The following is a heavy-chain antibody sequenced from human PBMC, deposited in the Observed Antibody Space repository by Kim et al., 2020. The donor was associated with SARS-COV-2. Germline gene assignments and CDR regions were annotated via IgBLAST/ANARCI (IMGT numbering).Heavy chain of an antibody. J-gene: IGHJ6*02. D-gene: IGHD2-2*01. Sequence: SETLSLTCTVSGGSISSYYWSWIRQPPGKGLEWIGYIYYSGSTNYNPSLKSRVTISVDTSKNQFSLKLSSVTAADTAVYYCARERDIVVVPAANRSNSYYYYYGMDVWGQGTTVTVSS. V-gene: IGHV4-59*13. CDR1: GGSISSYY. CDR2: IYYSGST. CDR3: ARERDIVVVPAANRSNSYYYYYGMDV.